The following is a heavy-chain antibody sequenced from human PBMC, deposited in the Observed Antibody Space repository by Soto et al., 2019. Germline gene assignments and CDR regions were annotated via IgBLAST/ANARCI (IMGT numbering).Heavy chain of an antibody. J-gene: IGHJ4*02. CDR2: ISGSSETI. V-gene: IGHV3-48*01. CDR3: VRHTPNCWYGFREY. D-gene: IGHD6-13*01. CDR1: GYTFSSYS. Sequence: EVQLVESGGDLVQPGGSLRLSCAASGYTFSSYSLNWVRQAPGKGLEWVSYISGSSETIYYADSVKGRFTISRDNAKNSLYLQMNSLRAEDTAVYYCVRHTPNCWYGFREYWGKGTLVTVSS.